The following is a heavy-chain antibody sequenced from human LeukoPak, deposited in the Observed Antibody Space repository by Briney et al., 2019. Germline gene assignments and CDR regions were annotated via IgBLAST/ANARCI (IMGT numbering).Heavy chain of an antibody. J-gene: IGHJ6*03. CDR1: GGSFSGYY. D-gene: IGHD3-10*01. CDR2: INHSGST. V-gene: IGHV4-34*01. CDR3: ARREYYYGSGSYYSFMDV. Sequence: SETLSLTCAVYGGSFSGYYWSWIRQPPGKGLEWIGEINHSGSTNYNPSLKSRVTISVDTSKNQFSLKLSSVTAADTAVYYSARREYYYGSGSYYSFMDVWGKGTTVTISS.